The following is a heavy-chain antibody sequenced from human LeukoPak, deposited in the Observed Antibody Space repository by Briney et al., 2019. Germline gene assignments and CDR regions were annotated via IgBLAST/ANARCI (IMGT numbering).Heavy chain of an antibody. CDR2: IYPGDSDT. J-gene: IGHJ4*02. CDR1: GYSFTSYC. V-gene: IGHV5-51*01. Sequence: GSLKISCKGSGYSFTSYCIGWVRQMPGKGLEWMGIIYPGDSDTRYSPSFQGQVTISADKSISTAYLQWSSLKASDTAMYYCARSPMNYDFWSGYYTGLLDYWGQGTLVTVSS. D-gene: IGHD3-3*01. CDR3: ARSPMNYDFWSGYYTGLLDY.